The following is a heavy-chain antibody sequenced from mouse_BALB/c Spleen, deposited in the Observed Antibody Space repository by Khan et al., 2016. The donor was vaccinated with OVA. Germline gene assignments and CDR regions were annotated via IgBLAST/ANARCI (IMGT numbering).Heavy chain of an antibody. CDR2: ISYSGRT. CDR3: LRGRAY. D-gene: IGHD3-3*01. CDR1: GYSITSDYT. J-gene: IGHJ3*01. V-gene: IGHV3-2*02. Sequence: EVQLQESGPGLVKPSLSLSLTCTVTGYSITSDYTWNWIRQFPGHKLEWMGYISYSGRTSYTPSLKSRISITRDTSKNQFFLQLNSVTTEDTATXFCLRGRAYWGQGTLVTVSA.